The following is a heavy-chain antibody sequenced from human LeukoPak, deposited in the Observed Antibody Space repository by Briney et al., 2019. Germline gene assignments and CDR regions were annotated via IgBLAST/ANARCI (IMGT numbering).Heavy chain of an antibody. Sequence: GGSLRLSCAASGFTFSSYSMNWVRQAPGKGLEWVSSISSSSSYIYYADSVKGRFTISRDNAKNSLYLQMNSLRAEDTAVYYCARDGILGIYYYVDVWGKGTTVTVSS. D-gene: IGHD1-26*01. CDR2: ISSSSSYI. CDR3: ARDGILGIYYYVDV. J-gene: IGHJ6*03. V-gene: IGHV3-21*01. CDR1: GFTFSSYS.